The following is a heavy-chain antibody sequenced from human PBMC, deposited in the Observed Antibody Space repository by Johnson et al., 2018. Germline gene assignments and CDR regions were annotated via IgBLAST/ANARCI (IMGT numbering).Heavy chain of an antibody. Sequence: EVQLVESGGGLVKPGGSLRLSCAASGFTFSSYSMNWVRQAPGKGLEWVSSISSSSSYIYYADSVKGRFTISRDNAKNSLYLQMNSLRAEDTAVYYCASLRYCTNGVCYHAFDIWGQGTTVIVSS. CDR3: ASLRYCTNGVCYHAFDI. J-gene: IGHJ3*02. D-gene: IGHD2-8*01. CDR2: ISSSSSYI. CDR1: GFTFSSYS. V-gene: IGHV3-21*01.